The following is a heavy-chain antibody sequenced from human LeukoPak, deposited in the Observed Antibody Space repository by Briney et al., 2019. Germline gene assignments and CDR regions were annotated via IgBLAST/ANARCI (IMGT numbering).Heavy chain of an antibody. V-gene: IGHV3-23*01. CDR2: ISGSGGST. Sequence: PGRSLSLSCAASGLIFSSYAMSWVRQAEGQGLELFSAISGSGGSTYYADSVKGRFTISRDNSKNTLYLQMNSLRAEDTAVYCCAKVPSGNPLGNMDVWGKGTTVTVSS. D-gene: IGHD4-23*01. CDR3: AKVPSGNPLGNMDV. J-gene: IGHJ6*03. CDR1: GLIFSSYA.